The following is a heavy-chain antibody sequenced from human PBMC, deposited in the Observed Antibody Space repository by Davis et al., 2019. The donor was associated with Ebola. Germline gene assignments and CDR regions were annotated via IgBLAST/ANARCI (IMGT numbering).Heavy chain of an antibody. D-gene: IGHD1-26*01. CDR2: FYYSGST. J-gene: IGHJ4*02. Sequence: MPSETLSLTCTVSDDSIRRRGYHWGWIRQPPGKGLEWIGSFYYSGSTYYNPSLKSRVTISVDTSRNQFSLRLTSVTAADTAVYFCTRRDSGSQHFDNWGQGTLVSVSS. CDR1: DDSIRRRGYH. V-gene: IGHV4-39*01. CDR3: TRRDSGSQHFDN.